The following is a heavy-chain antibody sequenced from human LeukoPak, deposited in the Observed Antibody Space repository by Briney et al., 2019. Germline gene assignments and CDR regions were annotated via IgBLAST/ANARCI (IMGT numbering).Heavy chain of an antibody. V-gene: IGHV4-39*01. Sequence: SETLSLTCTVSGGSISSSSYYWGWIRQPPGKGLEWIGSIYYSGSTYYNPSLKSRVTISVDTSTTQLSLKLSSVTAADTAVYYCARTQVGVGELLSIDYWGQGTLVTVSS. CDR3: ARTQVGVGELLSIDY. J-gene: IGHJ4*02. D-gene: IGHD3-10*01. CDR2: IYYSGST. CDR1: GGSISSSSYY.